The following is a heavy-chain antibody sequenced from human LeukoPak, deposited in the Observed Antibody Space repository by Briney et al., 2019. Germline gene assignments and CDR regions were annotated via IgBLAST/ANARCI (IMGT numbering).Heavy chain of an antibody. D-gene: IGHD6-13*01. V-gene: IGHV4-30-2*01. CDR3: AAQLQQLTPLDFDY. J-gene: IGHJ4*02. CDR1: GGSISSGGYS. CDR2: IYHSGST. Sequence: SQTLSLTCAVSGGSISSGGYSWSWIRQPPGKGLEWIGYIYHSGSTYYNPSLKSRVTISVDRSKNQFSLKLSSVTAADTAVYYCAAQLQQLTPLDFDYWGQGTLVTVSS.